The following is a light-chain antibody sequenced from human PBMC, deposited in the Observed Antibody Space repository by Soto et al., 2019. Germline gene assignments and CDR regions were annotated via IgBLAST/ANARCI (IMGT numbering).Light chain of an antibody. Sequence: DIQLTQSPSFLSASVGDRVTITCRASQGISSYLAWYQQKPGKAPKLLIYAASTLQSGVPSRFSGSGSGTEFTLTISSPQPEDFATYYCQKLNSYPLTFGGGTKVEIK. V-gene: IGKV1-9*01. CDR3: QKLNSYPLT. J-gene: IGKJ4*01. CDR1: QGISSY. CDR2: AAS.